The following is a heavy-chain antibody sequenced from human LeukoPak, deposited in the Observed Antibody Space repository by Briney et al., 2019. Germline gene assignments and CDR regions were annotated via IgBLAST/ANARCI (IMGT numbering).Heavy chain of an antibody. V-gene: IGHV4-30-2*01. CDR1: GGSISSGGYS. Sequence: PSQTLSLTCAVSGGSISSGGYSWSWIRQPPGKGLEWIGYIYHSGSTYYNPSLKSRVTMSVDTSKNQFSLKLSSVTAADTAVYYCAREGYYYDSSGYYYVAFDYWGQGTLVTVSS. CDR3: AREGYYYDSSGYYYVAFDY. D-gene: IGHD3-22*01. J-gene: IGHJ4*02. CDR2: IYHSGST.